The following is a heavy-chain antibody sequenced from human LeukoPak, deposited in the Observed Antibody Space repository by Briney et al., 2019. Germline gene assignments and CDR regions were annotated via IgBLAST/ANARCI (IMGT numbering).Heavy chain of an antibody. Sequence: ASVKVSCKASGYTFTNYHMHWGRQAPGQGLEWMGTINPSGGSTSYAQKFQDRVTMTRDTSTSTVYMELISLRSEDTAVYYCARALAVAGSVGYFDYWGQGILVTVSS. CDR2: INPSGGST. D-gene: IGHD6-19*01. CDR3: ARALAVAGSVGYFDY. J-gene: IGHJ4*02. V-gene: IGHV1-46*01. CDR1: GYTFTNYH.